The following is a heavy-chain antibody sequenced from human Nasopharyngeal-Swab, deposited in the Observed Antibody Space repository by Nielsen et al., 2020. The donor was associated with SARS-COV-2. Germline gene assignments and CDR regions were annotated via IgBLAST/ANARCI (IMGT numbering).Heavy chain of an antibody. CDR3: AREGPPWLSAFDI. CDR2: INHSGST. J-gene: IGHJ3*02. D-gene: IGHD3-22*01. Sequence: SETLSLTCAVYGGSFSGYYWSWIRQPPGKGLEWIGEINHSGSTNYNPSLKSRVTISVDTSKNQFSLKLGSVTAADTAVYYCAREGPPWLSAFDIWGQGTMVTVSS. CDR1: GGSFSGYY. V-gene: IGHV4-34*01.